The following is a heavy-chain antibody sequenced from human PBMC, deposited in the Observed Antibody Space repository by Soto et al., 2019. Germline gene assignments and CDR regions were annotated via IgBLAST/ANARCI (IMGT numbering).Heavy chain of an antibody. Sequence: ESGGGVVQPGRSLRLSCAASGFTFSSYAMHWVRQAPGKGLEWVAVISYDGSNKYYADSVKGRFTISRDNSKNTLYLQMNSLRAEDTAVYYCARDRRYYGSGRVLDYWGQGTLVTVSS. CDR3: ARDRRYYGSGRVLDY. D-gene: IGHD3-10*01. V-gene: IGHV3-30-3*01. CDR1: GFTFSSYA. CDR2: ISYDGSNK. J-gene: IGHJ4*02.